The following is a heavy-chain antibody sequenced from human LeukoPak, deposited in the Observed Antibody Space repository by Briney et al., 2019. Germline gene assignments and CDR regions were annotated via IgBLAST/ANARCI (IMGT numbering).Heavy chain of an antibody. CDR1: GFTFSSYG. J-gene: IGHJ4*02. D-gene: IGHD3-3*01. V-gene: IGHV3-30*18. CDR2: ISYDGSIK. CDR3: AKQQRSSGYYIDY. Sequence: GGSLRLSCAASGFTFSSYGMHWVRQAPGKGLEWVAVISYDGSIKSYADSVKGRFTISRDNSKNTLYLQMNSLRGEDTAVYYCAKQQRSSGYYIDYWGQGTLVTVSS.